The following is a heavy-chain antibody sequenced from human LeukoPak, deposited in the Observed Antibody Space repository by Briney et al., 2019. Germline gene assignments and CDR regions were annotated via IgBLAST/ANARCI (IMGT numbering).Heavy chain of an antibody. J-gene: IGHJ6*02. V-gene: IGHV3-33*01. Sequence: GGSLRLSCAASGFTFSSYGMHWVRQAPGKGLEWVAVIWYDGSNKYYADSVKGRFTISRDNSKSTLYLQMNSLRAEDTAVYYCARDVGYCSGGSCYSRYYGMDVWGQGTTVTVSS. D-gene: IGHD2-15*01. CDR3: ARDVGYCSGGSCYSRYYGMDV. CDR1: GFTFSSYG. CDR2: IWYDGSNK.